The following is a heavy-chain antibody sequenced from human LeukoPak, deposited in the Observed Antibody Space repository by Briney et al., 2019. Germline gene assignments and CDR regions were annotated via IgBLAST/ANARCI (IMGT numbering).Heavy chain of an antibody. CDR2: INHSGST. CDR3: ASTRPPAAGTILYEFDY. Sequence: SQTLSLTCTVSGGSVSSGGYYWSWIRQPPGKGLEWIGEINHSGSTNYNPSLKSRVTISVDTSKNQFSLKLSSVTAADTAVYYCASTRPPAAGTILYEFDYWGQGTLVTVSS. V-gene: IGHV4-34*01. CDR1: GGSVSSGGYY. J-gene: IGHJ4*02. D-gene: IGHD2-8*01.